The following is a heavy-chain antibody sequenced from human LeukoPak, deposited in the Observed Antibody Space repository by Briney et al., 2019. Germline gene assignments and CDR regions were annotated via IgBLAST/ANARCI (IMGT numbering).Heavy chain of an antibody. D-gene: IGHD3-10*01. V-gene: IGHV3-53*01. CDR3: ARVCHLWFGELLTRCGWFDP. J-gene: IGHJ5*02. Sequence: PGGSLRLSCAASGFTVRSNYMSWVRQAPGKGLEWVSVLYSGGSTYYADSVKGRFTISRDNSKNTLYLQMNSLRAEDTAVYYCARVCHLWFGELLTRCGWFDPWGQGTLVTVSS. CDR2: LYSGGST. CDR1: GFTVRSNY.